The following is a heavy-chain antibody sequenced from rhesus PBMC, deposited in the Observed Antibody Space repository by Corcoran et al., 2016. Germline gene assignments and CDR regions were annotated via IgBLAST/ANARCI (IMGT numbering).Heavy chain of an antibody. Sequence: QVQLQESGPGVVKPSETLSLTCAVSGGSISDSYRWSWFLQPPGKGLEWIGYIYGSRGSTRYNPSLKSRVTSSTDTSKNQFSLKLSAGTAADTAVYYCARRLATVTLSYFDYWGQGVLVTVSA. CDR2: IYGSRGST. CDR1: GGSISDSYR. D-gene: IGHD5-36*02. J-gene: IGHJ4*01. CDR3: ARRLATVTLSYFDY. V-gene: IGHV4S10*01.